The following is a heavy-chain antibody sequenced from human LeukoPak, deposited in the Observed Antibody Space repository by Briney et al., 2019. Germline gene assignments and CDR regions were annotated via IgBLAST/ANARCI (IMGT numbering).Heavy chain of an antibody. CDR1: GSSFTSYW. CDR2: IYPADSDT. J-gene: IGHJ5*02. V-gene: IGHV5-51*01. Sequence: GASLQISCEGSGSSFTSYWIGWVRQLPGKGLEWMGVIYPADSDTKYSPSFQGQVTMSVDKSISTAYLQWSSLKVSDTAMYYCARHLGNWFDPWGQGTLVTVSS. D-gene: IGHD3-16*01. CDR3: ARHLGNWFDP.